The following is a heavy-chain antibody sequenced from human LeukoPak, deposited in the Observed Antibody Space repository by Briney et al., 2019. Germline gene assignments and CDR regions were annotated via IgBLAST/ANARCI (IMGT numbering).Heavy chain of an antibody. CDR1: GFTFSTYS. V-gene: IGHV3-21*01. CDR3: ARHRTASDY. Sequence: PGGSLRLSCAASGFTFSTYSMTWVRQAPGKGLEWVSSITSSSSYIYYADSVKGRFTNSRDNAKSSLYLQMNSLRAEDTALYYCARHRTASDYWGQGTLVTVSS. J-gene: IGHJ4*02. CDR2: ITSSSSYI. D-gene: IGHD3-16*02.